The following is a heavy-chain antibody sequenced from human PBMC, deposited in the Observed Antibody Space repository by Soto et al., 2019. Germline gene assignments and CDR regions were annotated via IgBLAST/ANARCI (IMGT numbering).Heavy chain of an antibody. V-gene: IGHV3-23*01. D-gene: IGHD3-10*01. J-gene: IGHJ4*02. Sequence: GGSLRLSCAASGFTFSSYAMSWVRQAPGKGLEWVSAISGSGGSTYYADSVKGRFTISRDNSKNTLYLQMNSLRAEDTAVYYCAKDLAGNVVRGPNYYWRQGTLVTVSS. CDR2: ISGSGGST. CDR3: AKDLAGNVVRGPNYY. CDR1: GFTFSSYA.